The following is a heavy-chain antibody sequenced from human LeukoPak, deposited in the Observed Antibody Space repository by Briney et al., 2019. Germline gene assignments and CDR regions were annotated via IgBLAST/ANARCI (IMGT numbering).Heavy chain of an antibody. CDR3: ARALVRGDDFFDY. CDR1: GGSISSYY. J-gene: IGHJ4*02. V-gene: IGHV4-59*01. CDR2: IYYSGST. D-gene: IGHD3-10*01. Sequence: TSETLSLTCTVSGGSISSYYWSWIRQPPGKGLEWIGYIYYSGSTNYNPSLKSRVTISVDTSKNQFSLKLSSVTAADTAVYYCARALVRGDDFFDYWGQGTLVTVSS.